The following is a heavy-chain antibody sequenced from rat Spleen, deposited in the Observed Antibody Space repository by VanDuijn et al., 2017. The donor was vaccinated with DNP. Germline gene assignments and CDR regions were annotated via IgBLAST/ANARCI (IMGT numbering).Heavy chain of an antibody. CDR1: GYSITNNY. D-gene: IGHD1-4*01. CDR2: ISYSGYT. J-gene: IGHJ2*01. V-gene: IGHV3-1*01. Sequence: EVQLQESGPGLVKPSQSLSLTCSVTGYSITNNYWAWIRRFPGNKLEWMGYISYSGYTHYNPSLRSRVSITRDTSKNQFFLQVNSIVAEDTATYYCARWTTGFDYWGQGVMVTVSS. CDR3: ARWTTGFDY.